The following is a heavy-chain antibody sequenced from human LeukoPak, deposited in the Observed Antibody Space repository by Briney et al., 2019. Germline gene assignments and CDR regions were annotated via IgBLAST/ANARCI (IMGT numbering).Heavy chain of an antibody. J-gene: IGHJ4*02. D-gene: IGHD5-18*01. V-gene: IGHV3-53*04. Sequence: GGSLRLSCAASGFTVSTNCMTWVRQAPGKGLEWVSTIYSGGATYYADSVMGRFTISRHNSRNTLYLQMNSLRAEDTAVYYCARDDTVMAYYFDLWGQGTLVTVSS. CDR1: GFTVSTNC. CDR3: ARDDTVMAYYFDL. CDR2: IYSGGAT.